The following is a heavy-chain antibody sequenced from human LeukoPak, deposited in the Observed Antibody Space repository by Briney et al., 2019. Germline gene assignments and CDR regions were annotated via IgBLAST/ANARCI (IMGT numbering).Heavy chain of an antibody. CDR3: ARGGQLSEDEYYYYGMDV. V-gene: IGHV1-2*02. CDR2: INPNGGGT. CDR1: GYTFTSNG. J-gene: IGHJ6*02. Sequence: ASVKLSCKASGYTFTSNGISWVRHASGQGLEWMGWINPNGGGTNYAQKFQGRVTMTRDTSISTAYVELSRLRSDDTAVYYCARGGQLSEDEYYYYGMDVWGQGTTVTVSS. D-gene: IGHD3-10*01.